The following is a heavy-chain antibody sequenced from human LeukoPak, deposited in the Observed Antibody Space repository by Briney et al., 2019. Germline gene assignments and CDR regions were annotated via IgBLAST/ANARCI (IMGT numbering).Heavy chain of an antibody. CDR1: GFTFSSYW. D-gene: IGHD5-18*01. Sequence: GGSLRLSCAASGFTFSSYWMSWVRQAPGKGGEWVAVISYDGSNKYYADSVKGRFTISRDNSKNTLYLQMNSLRAEDTAVYYCAKGYSYGFWYFDLWGRGTLVTVSS. CDR3: AKGYSYGFWYFDL. J-gene: IGHJ2*01. CDR2: ISYDGSNK. V-gene: IGHV3-30*18.